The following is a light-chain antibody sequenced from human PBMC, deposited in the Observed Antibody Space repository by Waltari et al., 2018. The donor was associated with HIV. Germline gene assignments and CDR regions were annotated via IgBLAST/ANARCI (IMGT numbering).Light chain of an antibody. J-gene: IGLJ1*01. Sequence: QSVLTQPPSASGTPGQRVPISCSGSSSNIGRHYVYWYQQLPGTAPKLLIYRNNQRPSGVPDRFSGSKSGTSASLAISGLRSEDEADYYCATWNDSLSGYVFGTGTKVTV. V-gene: IGLV1-47*01. CDR3: ATWNDSLSGYV. CDR1: SSNIGRHY. CDR2: RNN.